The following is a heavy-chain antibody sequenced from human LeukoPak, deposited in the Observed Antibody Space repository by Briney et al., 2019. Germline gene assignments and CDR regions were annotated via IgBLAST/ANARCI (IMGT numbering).Heavy chain of an antibody. Sequence: GTSLRLSCAAAGFTFSSYGMHSVRQAPSKGLEWVAVIWYDGSNKYYADSVKGRFTISRDNSKNPMYLHMNRLTADDTAVYYCARDLERYCSSTSCYPAYYGMDVWGKGPTVTVSA. D-gene: IGHD2-2*01. CDR1: GFTFSSYG. CDR2: IWYDGSNK. J-gene: IGHJ6*04. CDR3: ARDLERYCSSTSCYPAYYGMDV. V-gene: IGHV3-33*01.